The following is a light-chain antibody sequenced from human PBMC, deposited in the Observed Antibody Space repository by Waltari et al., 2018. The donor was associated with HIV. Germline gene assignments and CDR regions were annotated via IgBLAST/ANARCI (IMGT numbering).Light chain of an antibody. CDR1: TPFICPVHC. CDR3: QSYDNGLSVEV. J-gene: IGLJ3*02. V-gene: IGLV1-40*01. Sequence: QSVLAPSPPVPGSPCLSVTISSTGPTPFICPVHCLCSFHPLPGTAPTLLIYGNNNRPSGVTDRFSGSKSGTSASLAIAGLQAEDESDYYCQSYDNGLSVEVFGGGTRLTVL. CDR2: GNN.